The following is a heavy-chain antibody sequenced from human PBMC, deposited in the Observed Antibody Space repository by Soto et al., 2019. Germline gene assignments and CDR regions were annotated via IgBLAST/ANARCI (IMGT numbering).Heavy chain of an antibody. D-gene: IGHD3-22*01. CDR2: IYPGDSDT. CDR3: ARQDTTDYESGAHCYGDY. Sequence: GESLKISCDGSGYSFRNYWIGWVRQVPGTGLEWVGIIYPGDSDTIYNPSFQGHVIISADKSISTAYLQWNSLKASDTAIYYCARQDTTDYESGAHCYGDYWGQGTQVTVSS. V-gene: IGHV5-51*01. J-gene: IGHJ4*02. CDR1: GYSFRNYW.